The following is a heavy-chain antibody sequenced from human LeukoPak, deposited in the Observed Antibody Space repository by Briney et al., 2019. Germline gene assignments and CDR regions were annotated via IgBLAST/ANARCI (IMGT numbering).Heavy chain of an antibody. CDR2: IYYSAST. V-gene: IGHV4-59*01. D-gene: IGHD6-13*01. CDR1: GGSISSYY. Sequence: SETLSLTSTVSGGSISSYYWSWIRQPPRKGLEWIGYIYYSASTNYNPSLKSRVTISVDTSKNQFSLKLSSVTAADTAVYYCARDAPTYSSSWYFDLWGRGTLVTVSS. J-gene: IGHJ2*01. CDR3: ARDAPTYSSSWYFDL.